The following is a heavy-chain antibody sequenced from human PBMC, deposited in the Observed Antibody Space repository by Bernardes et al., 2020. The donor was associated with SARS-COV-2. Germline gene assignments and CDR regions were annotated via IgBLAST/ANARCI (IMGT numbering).Heavy chain of an antibody. J-gene: IGHJ6*02. V-gene: IGHV3-23*01. CDR3: AKDLSPLYRYYGMDV. CDR1: GFTLSSSA. Sequence: GGSLRLSCAASGFTLSSSAMSWVRQAPGKGLEWVSAISGSGGSTYYADSVKGRFTISRDNSRNTLYLQMNSLRAEDTAIYYCAKDLSPLYRYYGMDVWGQGTTVTVSS. D-gene: IGHD3-9*01. CDR2: ISGSGGST.